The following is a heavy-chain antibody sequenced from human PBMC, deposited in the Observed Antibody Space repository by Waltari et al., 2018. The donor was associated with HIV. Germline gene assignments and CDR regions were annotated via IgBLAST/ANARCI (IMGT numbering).Heavy chain of an antibody. Sequence: EVRLVESGGGLVQPGGSLRPSCAASGFTFRSSWMTWVRRAPGKGLEWVANIKEDGSEIHYVDSVKGRFTISRDNAKNSLYLQMNSLRAEDTAVYYCARRQQLTDWGQGTLVTVSS. CDR1: GFTFRSSW. D-gene: IGHD6-13*01. CDR2: IKEDGSEI. CDR3: ARRQQLTD. J-gene: IGHJ4*02. V-gene: IGHV3-7*01.